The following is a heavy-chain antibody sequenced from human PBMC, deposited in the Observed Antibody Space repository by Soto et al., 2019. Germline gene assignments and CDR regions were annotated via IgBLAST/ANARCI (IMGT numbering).Heavy chain of an antibody. V-gene: IGHV3-64*01. CDR3: XXXXXXXXXXXXXXFYYYYSGMDV. CDR1: GFTFSSYA. Sequence: EVQLVESGGGLVQPGGSLRLSCAASGFTFSSYAMHWVRQAPGKGLEYVSAISSNGGSTYYANSVKGRFTISRDNXXXXXXXXXXXXXXXXXXXXXXXXXXXXXXXXXXXXFYYYYSGMDVWGQGTTVTVSS. CDR2: ISSNGGST. J-gene: IGHJ6*02.